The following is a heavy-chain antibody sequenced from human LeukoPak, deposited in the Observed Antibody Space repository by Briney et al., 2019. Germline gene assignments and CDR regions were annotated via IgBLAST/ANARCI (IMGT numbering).Heavy chain of an antibody. J-gene: IGHJ6*03. V-gene: IGHV4-39*01. CDR1: GGSISGGRYY. Sequence: PSETLSLTCTVSGGSISGGRYYLAWIRQPPGKGLEWIASISYNGIPYYNPSLKSRVTISVDTSKNQFSLKLSSVTAADTAVFYCARHVSAYSSGLPYYMDVWGKGTTVTVSS. CDR3: ARHVSAYSSGLPYYMDV. CDR2: ISYNGIP. D-gene: IGHD6-19*01.